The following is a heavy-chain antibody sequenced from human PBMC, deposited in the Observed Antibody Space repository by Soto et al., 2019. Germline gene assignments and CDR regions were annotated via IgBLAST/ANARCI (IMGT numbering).Heavy chain of an antibody. V-gene: IGHV3-23*01. J-gene: IGHJ4*02. Sequence: GGSLRLSCAASGFTFSSYAMSWVRQAPGKGLEWVSAISGSGGSTYYADSVKGRFTISRDNSKNTLYLQMNSLRAEDTAVYYCAKDCPSIAVAGTFTLFDYWGQGTLVTVSS. D-gene: IGHD6-19*01. CDR3: AKDCPSIAVAGTFTLFDY. CDR2: ISGSGGST. CDR1: GFTFSSYA.